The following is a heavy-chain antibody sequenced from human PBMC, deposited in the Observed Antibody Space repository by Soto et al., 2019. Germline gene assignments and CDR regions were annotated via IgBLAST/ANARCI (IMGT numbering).Heavy chain of an antibody. J-gene: IGHJ4*02. CDR1: GGSISSYY. CDR2: IYYSGST. V-gene: IGHV4-59*01. D-gene: IGHD2-8*01. CDR3: ARVPDCTNGVCYSGPYFDY. Sequence: SETLSLTCTVSGGSISSYYWSWIRQPPGKGLEWIGYIYYSGSTNYNPSLKSRVTISVDTSKNQFSLKLSSVTAADTAVYYCARVPDCTNGVCYSGPYFDYWGQGTLVTVSS.